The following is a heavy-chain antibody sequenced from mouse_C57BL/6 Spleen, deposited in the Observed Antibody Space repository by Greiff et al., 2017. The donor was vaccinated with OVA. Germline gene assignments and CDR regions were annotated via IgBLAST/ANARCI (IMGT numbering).Heavy chain of an antibody. CDR3: ARGRAYDYLFAY. CDR2: IYPGDGDT. J-gene: IGHJ3*01. D-gene: IGHD2-4*01. CDR1: GYAFSSSW. Sequence: VQVVESGPELVKPGASVKISCKASGYAFSSSWMNWVKQRPGKGLEWIGRIYPGDGDTNYNGKFKGKATLTADKSSSTAYMQLSSLTSEDSAVYVCARGRAYDYLFAYWGQGTLVTVSA. V-gene: IGHV1-82*01.